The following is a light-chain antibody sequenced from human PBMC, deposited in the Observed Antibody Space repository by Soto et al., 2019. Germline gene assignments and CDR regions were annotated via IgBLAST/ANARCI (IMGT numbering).Light chain of an antibody. CDR3: CSYARSYSVV. CDR2: DVS. J-gene: IGLJ2*01. CDR1: SSDVGGYNY. Sequence: QSALTQPRSVSVSPGQSVTISCTGTSSDVGGYNYVSWYQQHPGKAPKLMIYDVSKRPSGVPDRFSGSKSGNTASLTISGLQAEDEADYYCCSYARSYSVVFGGGTKVTVL. V-gene: IGLV2-11*01.